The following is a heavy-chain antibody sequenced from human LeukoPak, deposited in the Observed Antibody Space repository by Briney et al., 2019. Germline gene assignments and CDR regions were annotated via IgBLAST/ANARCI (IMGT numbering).Heavy chain of an antibody. J-gene: IGHJ4*02. CDR1: GYTFISYD. D-gene: IGHD6-19*01. CDR3: ARVVGAVTGKGVLDY. V-gene: IGHV1-8*01. Sequence: ASVKVSCKASGYTFISYDINWVRQATGQGLEWMGWMNPNSGNTGYAQKFQGRVTMTRDTSITTAYMELSRLTSDDTAVYYCARVVGAVTGKGVLDYWGQGTLVTVSS. CDR2: MNPNSGNT.